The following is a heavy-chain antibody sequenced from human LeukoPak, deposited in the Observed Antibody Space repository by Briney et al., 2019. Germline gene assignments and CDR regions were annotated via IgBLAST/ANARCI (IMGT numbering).Heavy chain of an antibody. V-gene: IGHV4-59*01. D-gene: IGHD6-6*01. CDR3: ARDLGSSQGAFDI. Sequence: SETLSLTCTVSGGSISSYYWSWIRQPPGKGLEWIGYIYYSGSTNYNPSLKSRVTISVDTSKNQFSLKLSSVTAADTAVYYCARDLGSSQGAFDIWGQGTMVTVSS. CDR1: GGSISSYY. J-gene: IGHJ3*02. CDR2: IYYSGST.